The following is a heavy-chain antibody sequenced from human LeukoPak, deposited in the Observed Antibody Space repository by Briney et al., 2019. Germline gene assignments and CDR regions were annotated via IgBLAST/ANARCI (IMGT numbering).Heavy chain of an antibody. CDR2: LSGDCGCT. J-gene: IGHJ4*02. CDR3: PKKGGCGSCSVAHDN. CDR1: GFTFDDYD. D-gene: IGHD1-26*01. Sequence: PGGSLRLSCAVSGFTFDDYDMHWVPQAPGKGVEWVSLLSGDCGCTNCADSVKGRFTISRENSKSSLYLQRNSLRTEVSAIFDCPKKGGCGSCSVAHDNWGRGTLVTVSS. V-gene: IGHV3-43*02.